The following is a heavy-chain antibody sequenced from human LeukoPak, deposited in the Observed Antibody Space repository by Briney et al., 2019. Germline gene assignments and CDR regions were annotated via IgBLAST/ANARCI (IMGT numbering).Heavy chain of an antibody. Sequence: PGGSLRLSCAASGFTFSSYAMHWVRQAPGKGLEWVAVISYDGSNKYYADSVKGRFTISRDNSKNTLYLQMNSLRAEDTAVYYCAREQGSSWYGRTFDPWGQGTLVTVSS. CDR3: AREQGSSWYGRTFDP. D-gene: IGHD6-13*01. J-gene: IGHJ5*02. CDR2: ISYDGSNK. CDR1: GFTFSSYA. V-gene: IGHV3-30-3*01.